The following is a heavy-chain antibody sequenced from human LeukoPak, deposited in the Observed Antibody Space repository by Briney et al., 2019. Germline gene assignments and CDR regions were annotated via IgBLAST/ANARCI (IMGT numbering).Heavy chain of an antibody. CDR2: INSSSSYI. D-gene: IGHD2/OR15-2a*01. Sequence: GGSLTLSCAASGCTFSSYSMNWIRQPPGKGLEWISSINSSSSYIYYADSANGRFTISRDNAKNLLYLQINSLTADATAFYYCASLISQNDYYGMDVWGQGTTVTVSS. CDR3: ASLISQNDYYGMDV. J-gene: IGHJ6*01. CDR1: GCTFSSYS. V-gene: IGHV3-21*01.